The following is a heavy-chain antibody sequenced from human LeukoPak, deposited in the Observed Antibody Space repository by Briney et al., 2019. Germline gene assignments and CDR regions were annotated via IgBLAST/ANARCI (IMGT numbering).Heavy chain of an antibody. Sequence: GRSLRLSCAASGFTFDDYAMHWVRQAPGKGLEWVSGISWNSGSIGYADSVKGRFTISRDNAKNSLYLQMNSLRAEDTAVYYCARDRMAGTHDAFDIWGQGTMVTVSS. J-gene: IGHJ3*02. CDR1: GFTFDDYA. CDR2: ISWNSGSI. D-gene: IGHD6-19*01. V-gene: IGHV3-9*01. CDR3: ARDRMAGTHDAFDI.